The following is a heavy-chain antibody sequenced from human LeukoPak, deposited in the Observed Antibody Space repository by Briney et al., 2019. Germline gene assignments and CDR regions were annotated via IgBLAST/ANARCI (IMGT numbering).Heavy chain of an antibody. CDR2: IKQDGSEK. CDR1: GFTISSYW. J-gene: IGHJ4*02. D-gene: IGHD3-22*01. Sequence: GGSLGLSCAASGFTISSYWMNWVRQAPGKGLEWVANIKQDGSEKKYVDSVKGRFTISRDNAKNSLYLQMNSLRAEDTAVYYCAREVVTDFDYWGQGTLVTVSS. V-gene: IGHV3-7*01. CDR3: AREVVTDFDY.